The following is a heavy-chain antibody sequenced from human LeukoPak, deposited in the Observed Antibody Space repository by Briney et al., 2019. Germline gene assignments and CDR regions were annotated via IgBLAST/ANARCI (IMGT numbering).Heavy chain of an antibody. Sequence: GASVKVSCKASGYTFTSYGISWVRQAPGQGLEWMGGIIPIFGTANYAQKFQGRVTITADESTSTAYMELSSLRSEDTAVYYCARDHHYDFCYMDVWGKGTTVTVSS. CDR3: ARDHHYDFCYMDV. CDR2: IIPIFGTA. V-gene: IGHV1-69*13. J-gene: IGHJ6*03. D-gene: IGHD3-3*01. CDR1: GYTFTSYG.